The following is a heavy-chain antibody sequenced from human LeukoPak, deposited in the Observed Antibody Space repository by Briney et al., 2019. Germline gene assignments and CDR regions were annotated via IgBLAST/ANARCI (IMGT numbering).Heavy chain of an antibody. CDR3: ARGTPEHYGGILHHFFLEF. CDR2: VFESGST. CDR1: GGSISTYY. J-gene: IGHJ6*04. V-gene: IGHV4-4*07. D-gene: IGHD4-23*01. Sequence: SETLSLTCTVSGGSISTYYWSWIRQPPGKGLEWVGRVFESGSTMYKPSLKSRLTMSVDKSNNQFSLTLTSVTAADTATYYCARGTPEHYGGILHHFFLEFWGTGTPVTVSS.